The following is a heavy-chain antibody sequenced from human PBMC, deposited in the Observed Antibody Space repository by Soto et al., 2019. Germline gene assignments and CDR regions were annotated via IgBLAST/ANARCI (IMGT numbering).Heavy chain of an antibody. V-gene: IGHV4-34*01. CDR3: ARGKARTGLRKTNWFDP. Sequence: SETLSLTCAVYGGSFSGYYWSWIRQPPGKGLEWIGEINHSGSTNYNPSLKSRVTISVDTSKNQFSLKLSSVTAADTAVHYCARGKARTGLRKTNWFDPWGQGTLVTVS. J-gene: IGHJ5*02. CDR1: GGSFSGYY. D-gene: IGHD4-17*01. CDR2: INHSGST.